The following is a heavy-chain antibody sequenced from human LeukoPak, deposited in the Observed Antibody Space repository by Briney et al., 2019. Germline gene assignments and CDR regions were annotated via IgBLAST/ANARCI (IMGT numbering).Heavy chain of an antibody. J-gene: IGHJ3*02. CDR2: INHSGST. D-gene: IGHD1-26*01. V-gene: IGHV4-34*01. CDR1: GGSFSGYY. Sequence: SETLSLTCAVYGGSFSGYYWSWIRQPPGKGLEWIGEINHSGSTNYNPSLKSRVTISVDTSKNQFSLKLNSVTAADTAVYYCARLVVGARMGAFDIWGQGTMVTVSS. CDR3: ARLVVGARMGAFDI.